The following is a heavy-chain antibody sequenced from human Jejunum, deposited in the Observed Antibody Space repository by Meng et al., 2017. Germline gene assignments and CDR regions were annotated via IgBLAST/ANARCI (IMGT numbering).Heavy chain of an antibody. CDR1: GYSFTSLD. CDR2: MSPSKGTT. D-gene: IGHD7-27*01. V-gene: IGHV1-8*01. Sequence: QVHLVQSGAEVKMPGASVKVSFKASGYSFTSLDVNWVRQATGQGLEWMGWMSPSKGTTGYAQKFQGRVTMTRDTSITTAYMELSSLTSDDTAVYYCARGVDAGVDYWGQGTLVTVSS. J-gene: IGHJ4*02. CDR3: ARGVDAGVDY.